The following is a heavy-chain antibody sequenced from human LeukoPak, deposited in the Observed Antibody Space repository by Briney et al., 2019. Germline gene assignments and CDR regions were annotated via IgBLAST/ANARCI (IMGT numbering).Heavy chain of an antibody. CDR3: ARHGRPRVLYDSSGYFHDAFDI. D-gene: IGHD3-22*01. CDR1: GYTFTSYG. CDR2: ISAYNGNT. V-gene: IGHV1-18*01. J-gene: IGHJ3*02. Sequence: GASVKVSCKASGYTFTSYGISWVRQAPGQGLEWMGWISAYNGNTNYAQKLQGRVTMTTDTSTSTTYMELRSLRSDDTAVYYCARHGRPRVLYDSSGYFHDAFDIWGQGTMVTVSS.